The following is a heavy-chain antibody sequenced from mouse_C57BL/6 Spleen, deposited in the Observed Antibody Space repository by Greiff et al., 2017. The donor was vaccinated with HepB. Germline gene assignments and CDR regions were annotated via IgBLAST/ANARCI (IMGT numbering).Heavy chain of an antibody. CDR2: IRNKANGYTT. J-gene: IGHJ1*03. D-gene: IGHD1-1*01. Sequence: DVHLVESGGGLVQPGGSLSLSCAASGFTFTDYYMSWVRQPPGKALEWLGFIRNKANGYTTEYSASVKGRFTISRDNSQSILYLQMNALRAEDSATYYCARSLRWYFDVWGTGTTVTVSS. CDR1: GFTFTDYY. CDR3: ARSLRWYFDV. V-gene: IGHV7-3*01.